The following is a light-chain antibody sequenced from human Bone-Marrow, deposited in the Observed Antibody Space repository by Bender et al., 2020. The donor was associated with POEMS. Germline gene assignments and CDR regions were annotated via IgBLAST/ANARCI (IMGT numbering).Light chain of an antibody. Sequence: QSVLTQPPSASGTPGQRVTIPCSGGSSNIGAHAVNWYQHLPGTAPKLLTYSSHRRPSEVPDRFYGSRSGTSASLDIGGRQCEDEADYYGAGWEDRLKGWVFGGGTKLTVL. CDR2: SSH. V-gene: IGLV1-44*01. CDR3: AGWEDRLKGWV. CDR1: SSNIGAHA. J-gene: IGLJ3*02.